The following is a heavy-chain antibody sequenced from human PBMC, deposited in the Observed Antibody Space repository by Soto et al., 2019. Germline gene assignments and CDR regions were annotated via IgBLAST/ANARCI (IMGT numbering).Heavy chain of an antibody. J-gene: IGHJ5*02. Sequence: GASVKVSCKASGGTFSSYAISWVRQAPGQGLEWMGGIIPIFGTANYAQKFQGRVTITADESTSTAYMELSSLRSEDTAVYYCARDRGHRLTSRYSSSPNWFDPWGQGTLVTVSS. CDR3: ARDRGHRLTSRYSSSPNWFDP. CDR1: GGTFSSYA. V-gene: IGHV1-69*13. CDR2: IIPIFGTA. D-gene: IGHD6-13*01.